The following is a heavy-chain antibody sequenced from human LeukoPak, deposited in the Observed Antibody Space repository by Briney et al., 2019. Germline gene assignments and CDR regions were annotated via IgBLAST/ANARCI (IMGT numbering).Heavy chain of an antibody. V-gene: IGHV5-10-1*01. Sequence: GESLKISCKGSGYSFTSYWISWVRQMPGKGGEWMGRIDPSDSYTNYSPSFQGHVTISADKSISTAYLQRSSLKASDTAMYYCARHEDYYGSGSYEAYWGQGTLVTVSS. CDR1: GYSFTSYW. D-gene: IGHD3-10*01. CDR2: IDPSDSYT. CDR3: ARHEDYYGSGSYEAY. J-gene: IGHJ4*02.